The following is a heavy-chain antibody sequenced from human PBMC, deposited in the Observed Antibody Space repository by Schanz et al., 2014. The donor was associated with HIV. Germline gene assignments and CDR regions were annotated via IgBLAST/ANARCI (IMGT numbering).Heavy chain of an antibody. CDR3: ARGTYYGSGSYTLDY. CDR2: ISAYNGNI. Sequence: QVQLVQSGAEVKKPGASVKVSCKASGFTFISYGISWVRQAPGQGLEWMGRISAYNGNIKYAQKIQDRVSMTTDTATSTAYMELRSLRSDDTAVYYCARGTYYGSGSYTLDYWGQGTLVTVSS. CDR1: GFTFISYG. J-gene: IGHJ4*02. V-gene: IGHV1-18*01. D-gene: IGHD3-10*01.